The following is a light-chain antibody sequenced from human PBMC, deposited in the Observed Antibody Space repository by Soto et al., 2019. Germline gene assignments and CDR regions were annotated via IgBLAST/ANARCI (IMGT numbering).Light chain of an antibody. V-gene: IGLV2-23*01. CDR1: RSDVGSYNL. CDR2: ENN. CDR3: CSFAGSSTV. Sequence: HSALTQPASVSGSPGQSITISCTGTRSDVGSYNLVSWYQQHPGKAPKLMIYENNKRPSGVSYRFSGSKSGNTASLTISGLQAEDEADYYCCSFAGSSTVFGGGTKLTVL. J-gene: IGLJ2*01.